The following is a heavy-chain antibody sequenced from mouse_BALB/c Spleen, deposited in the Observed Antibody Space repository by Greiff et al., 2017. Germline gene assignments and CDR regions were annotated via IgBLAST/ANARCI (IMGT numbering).Heavy chain of an antibody. V-gene: IGHV1-5*01. J-gene: IGHJ4*01. D-gene: IGHD1-1*01. CDR3: TEDYGSAMDY. Sequence: EVMLVESGTVLARPGASVKMSCKASGYTFTSYWMHWVKQRPGQGLEWIGAIYPGNSDTSYNQKFKGKAKLTAVTSTSTAYMELSSLTNEDSAVYYCTEDYGSAMDYWGQGTSVTVSS. CDR1: GYTFTSYW. CDR2: IYPGNSDT.